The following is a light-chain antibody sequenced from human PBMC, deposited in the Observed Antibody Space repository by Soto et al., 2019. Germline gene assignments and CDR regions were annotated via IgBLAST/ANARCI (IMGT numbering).Light chain of an antibody. CDR1: TSNIGSNT. J-gene: IGLJ2*01. Sequence: QSVLTQSPSASGTPGQRVVISCSGGTSNIGSNTVSWYQQFPGTAPKLLIYSDDQRPSWVPGRFSASKSGASASLAISGLQSEDEALYYCASWDNSLNVVFGGGTKLTVL. V-gene: IGLV1-44*01. CDR3: ASWDNSLNVV. CDR2: SDD.